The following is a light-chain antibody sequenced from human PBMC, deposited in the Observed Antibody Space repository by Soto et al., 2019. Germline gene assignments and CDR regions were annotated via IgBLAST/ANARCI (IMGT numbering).Light chain of an antibody. CDR2: AAS. J-gene: IGKJ1*01. Sequence: DIQMTQSRSSLSAVVGDRVTITCRASRGIGDRLAWFQQKPGKAPQFLIQAASNLQSGVPSRFSGSGSGTEFILSINSLQPEDIATYYCLQVSSFPRTFGQGTKVEIK. V-gene: IGKV1-12*01. CDR3: LQVSSFPRT. CDR1: RGIGDR.